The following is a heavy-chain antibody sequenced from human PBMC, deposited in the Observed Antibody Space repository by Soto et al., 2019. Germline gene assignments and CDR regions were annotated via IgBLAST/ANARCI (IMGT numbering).Heavy chain of an antibody. Sequence: ASVKVSCKVSGYTLTELSMHWVRQAPGKGLEWMGGFDPEDGETIYAQKFQGRVTMTEDTSTDTAYMELSSLRSEDTAVYYCATLKGLDPGMALGATSVPGVFDYWGQGTLVTGSS. D-gene: IGHD1-26*01. CDR1: GYTLTELS. CDR2: FDPEDGET. V-gene: IGHV1-24*01. J-gene: IGHJ4*02. CDR3: ATLKGLDPGMALGATSVPGVFDY.